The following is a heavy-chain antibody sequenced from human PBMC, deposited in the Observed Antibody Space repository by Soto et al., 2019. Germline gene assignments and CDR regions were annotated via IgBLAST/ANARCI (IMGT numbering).Heavy chain of an antibody. CDR2: IYYSGST. Sequence: SETLSVTCTFSVGSISIGGYYWRWIRQHPGKGLEWIGYIYYSGSTYYNPSLKSRVTISVDTSKNQFSLKLSSVTAADTAVYYCARRTGYSGYDGWFDPWGQGTLVTVSS. J-gene: IGHJ5*02. D-gene: IGHD5-12*01. V-gene: IGHV4-31*03. CDR1: VGSISIGGYY. CDR3: ARRTGYSGYDGWFDP.